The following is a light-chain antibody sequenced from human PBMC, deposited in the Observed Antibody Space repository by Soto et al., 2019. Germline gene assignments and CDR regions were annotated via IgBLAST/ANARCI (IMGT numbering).Light chain of an antibody. CDR2: EVS. J-gene: IGLJ1*01. CDR1: SSDVGRYNY. V-gene: IGLV2-14*01. CDR3: AAWDASLSACV. Sequence: QSALTQPASVSGSPGQSITISCTGTSSDVGRYNYVSWYQQHPGKAPKLMIYEVSNRPSGVSNRFSASKSGNTASLTIVGLRSEDEAIYYCAAWDASLSACVFGNGTKLTVL.